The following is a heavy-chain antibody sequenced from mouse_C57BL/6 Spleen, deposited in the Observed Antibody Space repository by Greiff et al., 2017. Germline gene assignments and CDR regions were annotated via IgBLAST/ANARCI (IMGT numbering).Heavy chain of an antibody. CDR1: GYTFTSYV. V-gene: IGHV1-14*01. J-gene: IGHJ3*01. D-gene: IGHD2-2*01. Sequence: VQLQQSGPELVKPGASVKMSCKASGYTFTSYVMHWVKQKPGQGLEWIGYSNPYNDGTKSNEKVKGKATLTSDKSSSTAYVELSSLTSEDSAVDYCAFHGYDEGVFAYWGQGTLVTVAA. CDR3: AFHGYDEGVFAY. CDR2: SNPYNDGT.